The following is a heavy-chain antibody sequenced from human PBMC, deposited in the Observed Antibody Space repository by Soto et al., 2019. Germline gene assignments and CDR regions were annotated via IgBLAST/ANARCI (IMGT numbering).Heavy chain of an antibody. CDR2: IYATGTT. Sequence: SETLSLTCTVSGASISGFYWSWIRNSAGKGLEWIGRIYATGTTDYNPSLKSRVMMSVDTSKKQFSLKLRSVTAADTAVYYCVRDGTKTLRDWFDPWGQGTSVTVSS. V-gene: IGHV4-4*07. D-gene: IGHD1-1*01. CDR1: GASISGFY. J-gene: IGHJ5*02. CDR3: VRDGTKTLRDWFDP.